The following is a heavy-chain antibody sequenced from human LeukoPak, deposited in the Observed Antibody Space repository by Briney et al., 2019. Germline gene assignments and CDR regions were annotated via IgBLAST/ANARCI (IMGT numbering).Heavy chain of an antibody. CDR2: FYYSGST. D-gene: IGHD2-21*02. Sequence: SETLSLNCTVSGGSISNYYWSWIRQPPGKGLEWIAFFYYSGSTNYNPSLRSRVTISVDTSKNQFSLKLSSVTAADTAVYYCARAPGVMTAFDYWGQGTLVTVSS. V-gene: IGHV4-59*01. CDR3: ARAPGVMTAFDY. CDR1: GGSISNYY. J-gene: IGHJ4*02.